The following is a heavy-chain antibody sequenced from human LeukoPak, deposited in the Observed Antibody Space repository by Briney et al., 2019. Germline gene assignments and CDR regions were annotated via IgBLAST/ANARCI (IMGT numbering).Heavy chain of an antibody. CDR1: GGTFSSYA. J-gene: IGHJ3*02. V-gene: IGHV1-69*04. Sequence: SVKVSCKASGGTFSSYAISWVRQAPGQGLEWMGRIIPILGIANYAQKFQGRVTITADKSTSTAYMELSSLRSEDTAVYYCARHNLGDHDAFDTWGQGTMVTVSS. D-gene: IGHD4-17*01. CDR2: IIPILGIA. CDR3: ARHNLGDHDAFDT.